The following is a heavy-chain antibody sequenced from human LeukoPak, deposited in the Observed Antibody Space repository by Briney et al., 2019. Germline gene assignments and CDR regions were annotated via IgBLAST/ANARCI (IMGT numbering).Heavy chain of an antibody. D-gene: IGHD3-22*01. CDR1: GYTFTSYG. CDR3: ARHGTSYYYDSSGYYPVDY. CDR2: ISAYNGNT. V-gene: IGHV1-18*01. J-gene: IGHJ4*02. Sequence: GASVKVSCKASGYTFTSYGISCVRHAPGQRREWMGWISAYNGNTNYAQKLQGRVTMTTDTSTSTAYMELRSLRSDDTAVYYCARHGTSYYYDSSGYYPVDYWGQGTLVTVSS.